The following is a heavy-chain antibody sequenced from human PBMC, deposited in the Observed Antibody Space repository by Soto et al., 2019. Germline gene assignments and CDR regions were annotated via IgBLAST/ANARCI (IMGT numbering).Heavy chain of an antibody. V-gene: IGHV1-2*02. CDR3: ARGGGVGVAGSAAFDM. CDR2: INPATGAA. Sequence: QLHLVQSGAVVKKPGASVTVSCSASGYPVTAYDMHWVRQAPGRGLEWMGGINPATGAAKYTQTSQGRGTMTRDTSTSTVFMELSGLTSEDTAVFSCARGGGVGVAGSAAFDMWGQGTLVTVSS. D-gene: IGHD3-3*01. J-gene: IGHJ3*02. CDR1: GYPVTAYD.